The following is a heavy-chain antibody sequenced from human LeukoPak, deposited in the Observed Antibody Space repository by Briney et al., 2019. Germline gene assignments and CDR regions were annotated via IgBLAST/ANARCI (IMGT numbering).Heavy chain of an antibody. CDR3: ARGFRGNYYYMDV. CDR1: GFTFSTSG. CDR2: IRYDGSNT. D-gene: IGHD1-1*01. V-gene: IGHV3-30*02. Sequence: GGSLRLSCATSGFTFSTSGMHWVRQAPGKGLEWVAFIRYDGSNTYHADSVKGRFTVSRDNAKNSLYLQMNSLRAEDTAVYYCARGFRGNYYYMDVWGKGTTVTVSS. J-gene: IGHJ6*03.